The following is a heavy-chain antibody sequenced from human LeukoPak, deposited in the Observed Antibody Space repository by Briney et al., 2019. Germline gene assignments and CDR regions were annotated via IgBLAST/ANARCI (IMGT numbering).Heavy chain of an antibody. Sequence: GGSLRLSCAASGFTFSSYNMNWVRQAPGKGLECVSYITSSGTTIYYADSVKGRFTISRDNAKNSLYLQMNSLRAEDTAVYYCAKDVTWDSSSWYNYWGQGTLVTVSS. CDR2: ITSSGTTI. D-gene: IGHD6-13*01. J-gene: IGHJ4*02. V-gene: IGHV3-48*01. CDR3: AKDVTWDSSSWYNY. CDR1: GFTFSSYN.